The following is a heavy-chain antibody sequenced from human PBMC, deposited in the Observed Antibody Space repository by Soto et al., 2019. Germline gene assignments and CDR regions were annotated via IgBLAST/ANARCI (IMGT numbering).Heavy chain of an antibody. CDR1: GFTFSSYS. J-gene: IGHJ5*02. Sequence: EVQLVESGGGLVQPGGSLRLSCAASGFTFSSYSMNWVRQAPGKGLEWVSYISSSSSTIYYADSVKGRFTISRDNAKNSLYLRMNSLRAEETAVYYCARHPERIAQIGWFDPWGQGTLVTVSS. V-gene: IGHV3-48*01. CDR2: ISSSSSTI. D-gene: IGHD6-13*01. CDR3: ARHPERIAQIGWFDP.